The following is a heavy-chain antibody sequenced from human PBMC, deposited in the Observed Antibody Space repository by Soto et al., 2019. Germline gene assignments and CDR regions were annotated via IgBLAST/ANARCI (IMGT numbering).Heavy chain of an antibody. CDR1: GGSFSGYY. Sequence: QVQLQQWGAGLLKPSETLSLTCAVYGGSFSGYYWSWIRQPPGKGLEWIGEINHSGSTNYNPSLKSRVTIAVDASKNQFSLKLRSVTAADTAMYYCARGVQEQWLAWAAYYYYGMDVWGQGTTVTVSS. CDR2: INHSGST. V-gene: IGHV4-34*01. D-gene: IGHD6-19*01. CDR3: ARGVQEQWLAWAAYYYYGMDV. J-gene: IGHJ6*02.